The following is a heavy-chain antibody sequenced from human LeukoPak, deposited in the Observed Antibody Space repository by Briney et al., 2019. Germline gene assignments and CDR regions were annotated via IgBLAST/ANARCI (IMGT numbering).Heavy chain of an antibody. D-gene: IGHD6-19*01. Sequence: SETLSLTCTVSGGSISSYYWSWIRQPPGKGLEWIGYIYYSGSTNYNPSLKSRVTISVDTSKNQFSLKLSSVTAADTAVYYCARVTVAGPPPYYYYYYGMDVWGQGTTVTVSS. CDR1: GGSISSYY. CDR3: ARVTVAGPPPYYYYYYGMDV. CDR2: IYYSGST. J-gene: IGHJ6*02. V-gene: IGHV4-59*12.